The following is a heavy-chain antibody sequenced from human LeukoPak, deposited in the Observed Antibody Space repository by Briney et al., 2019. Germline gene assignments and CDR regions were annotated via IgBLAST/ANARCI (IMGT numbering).Heavy chain of an antibody. V-gene: IGHV1-69*04. J-gene: IGHJ4*02. D-gene: IGHD3-10*01. Sequence: ASVKVSCKASGGTFSSYAISWVRQAPGQGLEWMGRIIPILGIANYAQKFQGRVTITADKSTSTAYMELSSLRSEDTAVYYCARLNTDRGVIEYYFDYWGQGTLVTVSS. CDR3: ARLNTDRGVIEYYFDY. CDR1: GGTFSSYA. CDR2: IIPILGIA.